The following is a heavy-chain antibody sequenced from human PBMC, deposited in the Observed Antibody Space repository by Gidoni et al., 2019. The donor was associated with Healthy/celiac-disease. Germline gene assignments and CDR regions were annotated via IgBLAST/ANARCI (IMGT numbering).Heavy chain of an antibody. J-gene: IGHJ6*02. CDR3: AKDQGDIVVVPADIYYYGMDV. V-gene: IGHV3-30*18. D-gene: IGHD2-2*01. CDR1: GFNFSSYG. CDR2: ISYDGSNK. Sequence: QVQLVESGGGVFQPGRYLRLSCAASGFNFSSYGMHWVRQAPGKGLEWVAVISYDGSNKYYADSVKGRFTISRDNSKNTLYLQMNSLRAEDTAVYYCAKDQGDIVVVPADIYYYGMDVWGQGTTVTVSS.